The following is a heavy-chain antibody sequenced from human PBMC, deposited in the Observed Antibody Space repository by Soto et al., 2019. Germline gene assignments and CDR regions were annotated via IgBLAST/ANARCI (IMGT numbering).Heavy chain of an antibody. D-gene: IGHD1-26*01. V-gene: IGHV4-30-2*01. Sequence: PSETLSLTCAVSGGSISSGGYSWSWIRQPPGKGLEWIGYIYHSGSTYYNPSLKSRVTISVDRSKNQFSLKLSSVTAADTAVYYCARHGDSGDDAFDIWGQGTMVTVSS. CDR1: GGSISSGGYS. CDR3: ARHGDSGDDAFDI. J-gene: IGHJ3*02. CDR2: IYHSGST.